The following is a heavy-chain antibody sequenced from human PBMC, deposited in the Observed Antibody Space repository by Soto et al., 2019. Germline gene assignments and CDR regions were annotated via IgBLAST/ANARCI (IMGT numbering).Heavy chain of an antibody. J-gene: IGHJ4*02. Sequence: VQLVESGGGLVKPGGYLRLSCAASGFTFSNVWMNWVRQAPGKGLEWVGRIKSKTDGGTTDYAAPVKGRFTLSRDDSKNTLYLQMNSMKTEDTAVYYCTPLALKYSSGWYEFSDWGQGTLVTGSS. CDR3: TPLALKYSSGWYEFSD. V-gene: IGHV3-15*07. CDR2: IKSKTDGGTT. CDR1: GFTFSNVW. D-gene: IGHD6-19*01.